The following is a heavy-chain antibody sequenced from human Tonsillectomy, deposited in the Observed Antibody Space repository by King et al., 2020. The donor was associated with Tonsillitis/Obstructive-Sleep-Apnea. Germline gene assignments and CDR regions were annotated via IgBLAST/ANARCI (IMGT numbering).Heavy chain of an antibody. V-gene: IGHV1-18*01. D-gene: IGHD3-16*01. Sequence: VPLVQSGAEVKKPGASVKVSCQASGYSFTSYGISWVRQAPGQGLEWMGWITAYNANTNYAQKFQGRVNMTTDTSTSTVYMELKSLRSDDTAVYYCARDRRIWESGYYYYYYMDVWGKGTTVTVSS. CDR1: GYSFTSYG. CDR3: ARDRRIWESGYYYYYYMDV. CDR2: ITAYNANT. J-gene: IGHJ6*03.